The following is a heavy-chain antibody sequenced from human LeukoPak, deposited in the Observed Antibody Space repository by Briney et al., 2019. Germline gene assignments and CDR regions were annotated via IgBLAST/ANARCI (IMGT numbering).Heavy chain of an antibody. V-gene: IGHV4-39*07. Sequence: SETLSLTCTVSGGSISSSSYYWGWIRQPPGKGLEWIGSIYYSRSTYYNPSLKSRVTISVDTSKNQFSLKLSSVTAADTAAYFCAREGLTMVRGVIISRYYMDVWGKGTTVTVSS. D-gene: IGHD3-10*01. J-gene: IGHJ6*03. CDR1: GGSISSSSYY. CDR3: AREGLTMVRGVIISRYYMDV. CDR2: IYYSRST.